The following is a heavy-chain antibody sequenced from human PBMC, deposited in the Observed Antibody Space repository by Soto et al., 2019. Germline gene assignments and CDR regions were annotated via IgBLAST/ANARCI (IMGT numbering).Heavy chain of an antibody. CDR1: GGSISSGGYY. CDR3: ARSYYYDSSGYTYYYYGMDV. D-gene: IGHD3-22*01. CDR2: IYYSGST. J-gene: IGHJ6*02. Sequence: NPSETLSLTCTVSGGSISSGGYYWSWIRQHPGKGLEWIGYIYYSGSTYYNPSLKSRVTISVDTSKNQFSLKLSSVTAADTAVYYCARSYYYDSSGYTYYYYGMDVWGQGTTVTVSS. V-gene: IGHV4-31*03.